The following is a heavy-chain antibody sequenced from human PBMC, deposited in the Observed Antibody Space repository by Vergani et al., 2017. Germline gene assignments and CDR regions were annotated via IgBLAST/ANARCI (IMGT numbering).Heavy chain of an antibody. Sequence: VQLVESGGGVVQPGRSLRLSCAASGFTFSSYAMHWVRQAPGKGLEWVSGINWNGGSTGYADSVKGRFTISRDNAKNSLYLQMNSLRAEDTALYYCARDRWGPTGYYFDYWGQGTLVTVSS. J-gene: IGHJ4*02. CDR3: ARDRWGPTGYYFDY. CDR1: GFTFSSYA. V-gene: IGHV3-20*04. D-gene: IGHD7-27*01. CDR2: INWNGGST.